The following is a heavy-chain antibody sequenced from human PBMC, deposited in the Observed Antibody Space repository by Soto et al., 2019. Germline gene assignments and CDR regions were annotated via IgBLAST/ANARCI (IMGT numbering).Heavy chain of an antibody. CDR1: VGTFSNYA. Sequence: QVQLVQSGAEVKKPGSSVKVSCKASVGTFSNYAINWVRQSPRQGLEWMGGITPIFGSANYAQKFQGRVTIIADKSKNTVYMELSSLRSEDTAVYYCAQLEAGGYCYHGMDVWGQGTTVTVSS. V-gene: IGHV1-69*06. D-gene: IGHD2-2*01. J-gene: IGHJ6*02. CDR2: ITPIFGSA. CDR3: AQLEAGGYCYHGMDV.